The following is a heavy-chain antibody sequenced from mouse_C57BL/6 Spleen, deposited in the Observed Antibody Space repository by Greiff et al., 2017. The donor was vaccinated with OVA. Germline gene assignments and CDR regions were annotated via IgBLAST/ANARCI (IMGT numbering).Heavy chain of an antibody. V-gene: IGHV1-55*01. D-gene: IGHD2-4*01. CDR3: ARERDDYDDYAMDY. CDR1: GYTFTSYW. J-gene: IGHJ4*01. CDR2: IYPGSGST. Sequence: VKLQQPGAELVKPGASVKMSCKASGYTFTSYWITWVKQRPGQGLEWIGDIYPGSGSTNYNEKFKSKATLTVDTSSSTAYMQLSSLTSEDSAVYYCARERDDYDDYAMDYWGQGTSVTVSS.